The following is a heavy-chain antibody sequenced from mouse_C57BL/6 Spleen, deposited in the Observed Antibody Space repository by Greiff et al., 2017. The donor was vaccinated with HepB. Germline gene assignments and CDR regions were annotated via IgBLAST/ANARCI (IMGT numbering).Heavy chain of an antibody. CDR2: INPNIGTT. D-gene: IGHD2-4*01. J-gene: IGHJ2*01. CDR1: GYSFTDYN. Sequence: VQLQQSGAELVKPGASVKISCKASGYSFTDYNMNWVKQSHGQSLEWIGVINPNIGTTSYNQKFKGKATLTVDQSSSTAYMHLNSLTSEDSAVYYCATHIYDDYEEAYWGQGTTLTVS. V-gene: IGHV1-39*01. CDR3: ATHIYDDYEEAY.